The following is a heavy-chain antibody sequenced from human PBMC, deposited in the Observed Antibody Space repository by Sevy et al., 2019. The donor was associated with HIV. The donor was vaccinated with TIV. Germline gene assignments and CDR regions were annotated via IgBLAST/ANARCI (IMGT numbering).Heavy chain of an antibody. CDR2: VYYSGST. CDR3: ARSWGTLLVFGVNTGGFAT. Sequence: SETLSLTCTVSGGSISAGSYYWGWIRQPPGKGLEWIGSVYYSGSTYYSPSLKGRVSTFIDTSKNEFSLKLTSVTAADTPIYYCARSWGTLLVFGVNTGGFATWGLGNLVTASS. J-gene: IGHJ5*02. D-gene: IGHD3-3*01. CDR1: GGSISAGSYY. V-gene: IGHV4-39*01.